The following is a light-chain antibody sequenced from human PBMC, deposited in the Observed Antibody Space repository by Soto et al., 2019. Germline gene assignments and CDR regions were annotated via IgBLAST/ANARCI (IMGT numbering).Light chain of an antibody. Sequence: IQMTQSPSSLSSSVGDRVTITCRASQSISSYLNWYHQKPGKAPKLLIYAASSLQSGVPSRFSGSGSGTDFTLTISSLQPEDFATYYCQQSYSTRWTFGQGTKVDI. CDR1: QSISSY. J-gene: IGKJ1*01. V-gene: IGKV1-39*01. CDR3: QQSYSTRWT. CDR2: AAS.